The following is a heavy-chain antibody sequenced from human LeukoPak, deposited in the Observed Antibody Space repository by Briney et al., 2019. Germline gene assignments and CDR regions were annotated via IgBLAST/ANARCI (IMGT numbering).Heavy chain of an antibody. CDR1: GGSISSSSYY. V-gene: IGHV4-61*02. CDR2: IYTSGST. J-gene: IGHJ4*02. Sequence: SETLSLTCTVSGGSISSSSYYWGWIRQPAGKGLEWIGRIYTSGSTNYNPSLKSRVTMSVDTSKNQFSLKLSSVTAADTAVYYCARGSGYCSGGSCNYFDYWGQGTLVTVSS. CDR3: ARGSGYCSGGSCNYFDY. D-gene: IGHD2-15*01.